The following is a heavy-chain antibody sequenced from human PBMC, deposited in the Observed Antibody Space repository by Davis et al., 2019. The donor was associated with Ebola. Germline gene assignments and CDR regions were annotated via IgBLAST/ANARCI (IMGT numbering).Heavy chain of an antibody. CDR1: GGSISSSSYY. V-gene: IGHV4-61*01. D-gene: IGHD4-17*01. Sequence: SETLSLTCTVSGGSISSSSYYWSWIRQPPGKGLEWIGYIYYSGSTNYNPSLKSRVTISVDTSKNQFSLKLSSVTAADTAVYYCASSRATVTNWYFDLWGRGTLVTVSS. J-gene: IGHJ2*01. CDR2: IYYSGST. CDR3: ASSRATVTNWYFDL.